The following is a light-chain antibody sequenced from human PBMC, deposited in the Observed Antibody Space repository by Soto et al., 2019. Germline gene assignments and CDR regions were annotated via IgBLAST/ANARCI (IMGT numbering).Light chain of an antibody. CDR3: QQYGSSPPLT. CDR2: GAS. J-gene: IGKJ4*01. V-gene: IGKV3-20*01. CDR1: QSVSSSH. Sequence: EIVMTQSPATLSVSPGERATLSCRASQSVSSSHLAWYQQKPGHAPRLLIYGASSRATGIPDRFSGSGSGTDFTLTISRLEPEDFVVYYCQQYGSSPPLTFGGGTKVDIK.